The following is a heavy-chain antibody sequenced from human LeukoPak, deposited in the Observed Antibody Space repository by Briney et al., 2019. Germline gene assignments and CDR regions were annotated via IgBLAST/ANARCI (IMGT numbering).Heavy chain of an antibody. CDR1: GYTFTTYE. CDR2: MNPNSGNT. Sequence: ASVKVSCKASGYTFTTYEIHWVRQATGQGLEWMGWMNPNSGNTGYVQNFQGRVTITRTTSINTAYMELSSLRSEDTAVYYCAKVGGYSSSWYGTAIWGQGTMVTVSS. D-gene: IGHD6-13*01. V-gene: IGHV1-8*03. J-gene: IGHJ3*02. CDR3: AKVGGYSSSWYGTAI.